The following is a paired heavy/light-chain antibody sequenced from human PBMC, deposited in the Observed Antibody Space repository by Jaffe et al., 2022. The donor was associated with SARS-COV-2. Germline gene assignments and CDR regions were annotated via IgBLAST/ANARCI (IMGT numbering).Heavy chain of an antibody. V-gene: IGHV3-23*04. D-gene: IGHD3-10*01. CDR3: TKNIFSLPAGRGGVFDS. CDR2: ISAAGDSV. Sequence: EVQLVESGGGLVQSGQSLRLSCAASGFTFSSYAMSWVRQAPGKGLEWVSGISAAGDSVFDADSAKGRFTISRDNSLDTLYLQMNGLRVEDTAIYYCTKNIFSLPAGRGGVFDSWGQGTLVTVSS. CDR1: GFTFSSYA. J-gene: IGHJ4*02.
Light chain of an antibody. Sequence: SYDLTQPPSVSVSPGQTASITCSADQLENKYVSWYQQRTGQSPILVIYEDIIRPSGIPDRFSGSNSGETATLTITGTQPMDEAEYFCQVWKSNSVVFGGGTKLTVL. V-gene: IGLV3-1*01. J-gene: IGLJ2*01. CDR1: QLENKY. CDR2: EDI. CDR3: QVWKSNSVV.